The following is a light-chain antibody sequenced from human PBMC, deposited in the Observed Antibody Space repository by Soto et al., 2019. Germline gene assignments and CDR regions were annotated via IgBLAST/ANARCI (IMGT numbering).Light chain of an antibody. V-gene: IGKV3-15*01. CDR1: QSVTID. J-gene: IGKJ5*01. Sequence: EVVMTQSPVTLSVSPGERATLSCRASQSVTIDLAWYQQKPGQAPSLLIFGASTRATGIPARFSGTGSGTEFALTISSLQSEDFAVYYCQQYNQWPLTFGQGRRLEIK. CDR2: GAS. CDR3: QQYNQWPLT.